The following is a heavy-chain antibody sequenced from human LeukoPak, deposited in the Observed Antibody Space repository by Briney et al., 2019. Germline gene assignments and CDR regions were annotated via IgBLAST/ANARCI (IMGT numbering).Heavy chain of an antibody. CDR3: ARDLSTYYYDSSARGEFDY. CDR1: GFTFKNFV. CDR2: ISGNTGAT. Sequence: GGSLRLSCAASGFTFKNFVMTWVRQAPGQGLDWVSAISGNTGATYYADSVKGRFTISRDNAKNSLYLQMNSLRAEDTAVYYCARDLSTYYYDSSARGEFDYWGQGTLVTVSS. D-gene: IGHD3-22*01. V-gene: IGHV3-21*01. J-gene: IGHJ4*02.